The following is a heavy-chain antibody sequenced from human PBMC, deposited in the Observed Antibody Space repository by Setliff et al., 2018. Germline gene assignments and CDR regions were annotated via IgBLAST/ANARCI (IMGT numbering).Heavy chain of an antibody. CDR1: GGSMIGYY. D-gene: IGHD3-22*01. CDR2: IYYSGST. J-gene: IGHJ4*02. V-gene: IGHV4-59*12. CDR3: ARYDSSGYSENYYFDY. Sequence: SETLSLTCTVSGGSMIGYYWTWIRQPPGKGLEWIGYIYYSGSTKYNLSLKSRVTISVDTSKNQFSLIMTSVTAADTAIYYCARYDSSGYSENYYFDYWGQGTLVTVSS.